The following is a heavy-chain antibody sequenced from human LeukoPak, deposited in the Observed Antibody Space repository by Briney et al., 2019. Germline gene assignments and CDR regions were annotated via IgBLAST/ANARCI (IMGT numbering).Heavy chain of an antibody. CDR1: GFTVSSNY. D-gene: IGHD3-9*01. J-gene: IGHJ3*02. CDR2: IYSGGGT. V-gene: IGHV3-53*01. Sequence: GGSLRLSCAASGFTVSSNYMNWVRQAPGKGLEWVSVIYSGGGTYYADSVKGRFTISRDNSKNTLYLQMNSVRAEDTAVYYCARGRDDISCCAFDIWGQGTMATVSS. CDR3: ARGRDDISCCAFDI.